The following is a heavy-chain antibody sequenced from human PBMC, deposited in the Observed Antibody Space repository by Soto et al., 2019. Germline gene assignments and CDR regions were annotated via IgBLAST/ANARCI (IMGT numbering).Heavy chain of an antibody. J-gene: IGHJ4*02. V-gene: IGHV3-23*01. CDR2: ISKSGGGT. CDR3: AKTSSLFDY. D-gene: IGHD6-13*01. CDR1: GFTFSNYA. Sequence: EVPLLESGGGLVQPGGSLRLSCAASGFTFSNYAMSWVRQAPGKGLEWVSSISKSGGGTYYADSVKGRFTISRDNSKNTLYLQMNSLKAEDTAVYSCAKTSSLFDYWGQGTLVTVSS.